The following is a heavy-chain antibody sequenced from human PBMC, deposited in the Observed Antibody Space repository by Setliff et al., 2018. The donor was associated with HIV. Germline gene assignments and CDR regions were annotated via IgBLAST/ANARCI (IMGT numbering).Heavy chain of an antibody. Sequence: KPSETLSLTCTVSGGSMNSHYWSWIRQSPGRGLEGIGYIYYSVSTKYNPSLKSRVSMSIDTSKNQFSLKMSSVTAADTAVYYCARGVVDYDFWSGSGDYYYMDVWGKGTKVTVS. J-gene: IGHJ6*03. CDR2: IYYSVST. V-gene: IGHV4-59*11. CDR1: GGSMNSHY. D-gene: IGHD3-3*01. CDR3: ARGVVDYDFWSGSGDYYYMDV.